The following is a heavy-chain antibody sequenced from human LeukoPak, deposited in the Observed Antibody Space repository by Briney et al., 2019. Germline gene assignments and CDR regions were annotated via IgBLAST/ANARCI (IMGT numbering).Heavy chain of an antibody. CDR1: GGSFSGYY. Sequence: PSETLSLTCAVYGGSFSGYYWSWIRQPPGKGLEWIGEINHSGSTNYNPSLKSRVTISVDTSKNQFSLQLNSVTPEDTAVYYCARNCGGDCYEGHYYYGMDVWGQGTTVTVSS. J-gene: IGHJ6*02. CDR3: ARNCGGDCYEGHYYYGMDV. CDR2: INHSGST. V-gene: IGHV4-34*01. D-gene: IGHD2-21*02.